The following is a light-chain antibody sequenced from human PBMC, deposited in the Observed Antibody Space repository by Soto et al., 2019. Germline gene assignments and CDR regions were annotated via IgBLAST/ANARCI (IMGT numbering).Light chain of an antibody. J-gene: IGKJ4*01. CDR3: QQSYSTLLT. CDR2: AAS. CDR1: QSISSY. Sequence: DIQMTQSPSSLSASVGDRVTITCRASQSISSYLNWYQKKPGKAPKLLIYAASSLQSGVPSRISGSGSGTDFTLTIRSLQPEDFATDYGQQSYSTLLTFGGGTKVVIK. V-gene: IGKV1-39*01.